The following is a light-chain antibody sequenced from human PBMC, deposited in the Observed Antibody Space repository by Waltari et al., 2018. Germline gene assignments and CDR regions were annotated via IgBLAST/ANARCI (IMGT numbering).Light chain of an antibody. CDR3: QQSYSTPYT. CDR1: QSISSY. V-gene: IGKV1-39*01. Sequence: DIHMTQSPSSLSASVGDRVTITCRANQSISSYLNWYQQKPGKAPKLLIYSASSLQSGVPSRFSGIGSGTDFTLTISSLQPEDFATYYCQQSYSTPYTFGQGTKLEIK. CDR2: SAS. J-gene: IGKJ2*01.